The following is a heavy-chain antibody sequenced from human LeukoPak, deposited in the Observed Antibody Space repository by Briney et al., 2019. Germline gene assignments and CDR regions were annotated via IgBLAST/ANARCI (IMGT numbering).Heavy chain of an antibody. Sequence: GESLRLSCAASGFTFSSHSMNWVRQAPGKGLEWVSSISSSSTYIYYADSVKGRFTTSRDNSKNTLFLQMNSLRAEDTAVYFCARDNYSSSWYKGEFVYWGQGTLVTVSS. CDR1: GFTFSSHS. D-gene: IGHD6-13*01. CDR2: ISSSSTYI. CDR3: ARDNYSSSWYKGEFVY. V-gene: IGHV3-21*01. J-gene: IGHJ4*02.